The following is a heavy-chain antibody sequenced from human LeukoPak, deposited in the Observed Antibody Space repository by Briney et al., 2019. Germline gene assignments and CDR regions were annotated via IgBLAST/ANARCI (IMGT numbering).Heavy chain of an antibody. Sequence: GESLKISCKGFGYSFTSYWIGWVRQMPGKGLGWMGIIYPGDSDTRYGPSFQGQVTISADKPISTAYQQWSRLKASDTAMYYCARLTYYYDSSGYYYQSRRYYFDYWGQGTLVTVSS. CDR1: GYSFTSYW. D-gene: IGHD3-22*01. V-gene: IGHV5-51*01. CDR2: IYPGDSDT. J-gene: IGHJ4*02. CDR3: ARLTYYYDSSGYYYQSRRYYFDY.